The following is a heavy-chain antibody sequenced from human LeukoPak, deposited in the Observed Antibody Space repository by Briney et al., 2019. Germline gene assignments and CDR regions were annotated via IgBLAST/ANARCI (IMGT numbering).Heavy chain of an antibody. CDR3: ARESGASRGYSYGH. V-gene: IGHV3-30*02. J-gene: IGHJ4*02. Sequence: PGGSLRLSCAASGFTFTNYAMHWVRQAPGRGLEWVAIVRSDGTNKYSADSLKGRFTISRDNSRNTLYLQMNSLRAEDTAAYYCARESGASRGYSYGHWGQGTLVTVSS. CDR1: GFTFTNYA. D-gene: IGHD5-18*01. CDR2: VRSDGTNK.